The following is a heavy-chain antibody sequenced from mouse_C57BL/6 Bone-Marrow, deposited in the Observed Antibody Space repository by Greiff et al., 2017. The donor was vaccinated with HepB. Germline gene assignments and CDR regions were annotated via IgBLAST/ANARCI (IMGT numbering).Heavy chain of an antibody. D-gene: IGHD1-1*01. CDR1: GYTFTSYT. Sequence: VQLQQSGAELARPGASVKMSCKASGYTFTSYTMHWVKQRPGQGLEWIGYINPSSGYTKYNQKFKDKATLTADKSSSTAYLQLSSLTSEDSAVYYCESRRYAYAMDDWGQGTSVTVSS. CDR3: ESRRYAYAMDD. V-gene: IGHV1-4*01. CDR2: INPSSGYT. J-gene: IGHJ4*01.